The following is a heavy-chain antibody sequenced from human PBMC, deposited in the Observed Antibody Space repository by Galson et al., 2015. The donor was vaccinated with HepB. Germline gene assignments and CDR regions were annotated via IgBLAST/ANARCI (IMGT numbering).Heavy chain of an antibody. CDR2: IIPTLDVA. V-gene: IGHV1-69*04. Sequence: SVKVSCKASGGTFSRDAINWVRQAPGQGLEWLGRIIPTLDVANYAQNFQDRVTITADKSTTTAFMELRSLRSVDTAVYYCSKGTNDMDVWANGTTVTVS. CDR1: GGTFSRDA. J-gene: IGHJ6*03. D-gene: IGHD2-8*01. CDR3: SKGTNDMDV.